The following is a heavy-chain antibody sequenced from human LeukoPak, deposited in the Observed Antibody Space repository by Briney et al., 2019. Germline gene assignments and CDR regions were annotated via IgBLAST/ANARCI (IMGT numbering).Heavy chain of an antibody. CDR3: AKAPQWELLPHYFDY. V-gene: IGHV3-9*01. CDR2: ISWNSGSI. Sequence: PGGSLRLSCAASGFTFDDYDMHWVRQAPGKGLEWVSGISWNSGSIGYADSVKGRFTISRDNAKNSLYLQMNSLRAEDTALYYCAKAPQWELLPHYFDYWGQGTLVTVPS. J-gene: IGHJ4*02. D-gene: IGHD1-26*01. CDR1: GFTFDDYD.